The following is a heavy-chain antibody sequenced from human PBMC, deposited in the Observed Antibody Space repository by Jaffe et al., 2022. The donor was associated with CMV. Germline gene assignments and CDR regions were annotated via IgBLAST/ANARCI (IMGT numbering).Heavy chain of an antibody. CDR3: AREGSGLYGRAFDI. Sequence: QVQLQESGPGLVKPSQTLSLTCTVSGGSISSHNFYWTWIRQFPGKDLEWLGYGSSSGTTYYNPSLKSRLTVSVDTSKNQFSLELNSVTAADTAVYYCAREGSGLYGRAFDIWGQGTMVTVSS. CDR2: GSSSGTT. V-gene: IGHV4-31*03. D-gene: IGHD6-19*01. J-gene: IGHJ3*02. CDR1: GGSISSHNFY.